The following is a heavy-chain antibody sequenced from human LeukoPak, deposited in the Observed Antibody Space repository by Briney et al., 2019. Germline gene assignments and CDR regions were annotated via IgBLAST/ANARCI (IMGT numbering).Heavy chain of an antibody. J-gene: IGHJ6*03. V-gene: IGHV3-30*04. CDR1: GFTFSSYA. CDR3: ARAGYCSGGSCHRNYYYYYYMDV. CDR2: ISYDGSNK. Sequence: GRSLRLSCAASGFTFSSYAMHWVRQAPGKGLEWVAVISYDGSNKYYADSVKGRFTISRDNSKNTLYLQMNNLRAEDTAVYYCARAGYCSGGSCHRNYYYYYYMDVWGKGTTVTVSS. D-gene: IGHD2-15*01.